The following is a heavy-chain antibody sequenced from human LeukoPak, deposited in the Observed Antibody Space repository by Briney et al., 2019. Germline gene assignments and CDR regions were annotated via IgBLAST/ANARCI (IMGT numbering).Heavy chain of an antibody. J-gene: IGHJ6*03. Sequence: SETLSLTCTVSGGSISSSSYYWSWIRQPPGKGLEWIGEINHSGSTNYNPSLKSRVTISVDTSKNQFSLKLSSVTAADTAVYYCARGGGAYSYGPNYYYYYYMDVWGKGTTVTVSS. D-gene: IGHD5-18*01. CDR3: ARGGGAYSYGPNYYYYYYMDV. V-gene: IGHV4-39*07. CDR1: GGSISSSSYY. CDR2: INHSGST.